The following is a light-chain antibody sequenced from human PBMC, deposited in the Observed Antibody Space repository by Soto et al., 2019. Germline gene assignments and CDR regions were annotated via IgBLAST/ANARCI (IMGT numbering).Light chain of an antibody. CDR1: SSDVGGYNY. CDR3: SSYTTSSIYV. J-gene: IGLJ1*01. Sequence: QSALTQPASVSGSPGQSITISCTGTSSDVGGYNYVSWYQQHPGKAPKLILSEVSNRPSGVSNRFSGSKSGNTAYLTISGLQAEDEADYYCSSYTTSSIYVFGAGTKLTVL. V-gene: IGLV2-14*01. CDR2: EVS.